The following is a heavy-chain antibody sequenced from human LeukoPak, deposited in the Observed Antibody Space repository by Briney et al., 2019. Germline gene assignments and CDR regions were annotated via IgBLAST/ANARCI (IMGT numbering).Heavy chain of an antibody. CDR2: ISYDGDNT. Sequence: GRSLRLSCAASGFTLSTYVMHWVRQAPGKGLEWVAYISYDGDNTYYADSVKGRFTISRDNSKNTLYLLVNSLTVEDTAAYYCARGDYEVYWGQGTLVTVSS. J-gene: IGHJ4*02. D-gene: IGHD4-17*01. CDR3: ARGDYEVY. V-gene: IGHV3-30*01. CDR1: GFTLSTYV.